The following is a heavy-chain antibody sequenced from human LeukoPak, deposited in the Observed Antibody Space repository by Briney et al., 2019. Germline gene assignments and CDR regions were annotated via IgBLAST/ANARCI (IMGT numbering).Heavy chain of an antibody. D-gene: IGHD3-10*01. CDR1: RYTFRDYY. CDR3: ARANYGSGSHDP. CDR2: INLNSGVT. J-gene: IGHJ5*02. Sequence: ASVKVSCKASRYTFRDYYIHWVRQAPGQGLEWMGWINLNSGVTNYAQKFQGTVTMTRDTSTSTVYMELSSLRSEDTAVYYCARANYGSGSHDPWGQGTLVTVSS. V-gene: IGHV1-2*02.